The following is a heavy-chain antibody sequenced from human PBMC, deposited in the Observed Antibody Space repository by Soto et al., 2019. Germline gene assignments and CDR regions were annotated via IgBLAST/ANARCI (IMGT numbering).Heavy chain of an antibody. CDR2: TYYRSKWLN. CDR3: ARDPDSSGWFGFDY. Sequence: PSQTLSLTCAISGDSVSTNIAAWNLTRQSPSRGLEWLGRTYYRSKWLNDYAVSVKSRITINPDTSKNQFSLQLNSVTPEDTAVYYCARDPDSSGWFGFDYWGQGTLVTVSS. CDR1: GDSVSTNIAA. V-gene: IGHV6-1*01. J-gene: IGHJ4*02. D-gene: IGHD6-19*01.